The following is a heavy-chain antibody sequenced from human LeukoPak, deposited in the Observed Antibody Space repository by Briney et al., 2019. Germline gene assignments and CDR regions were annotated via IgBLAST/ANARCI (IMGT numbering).Heavy chain of an antibody. V-gene: IGHV1-18*01. J-gene: IGHJ4*02. Sequence: ASVKVSCKASGYTFTSYGISWARQAPGQGLEWMGWISAYNGNTNYAQKLQGRVTMTTDTSTSTAYMELRSLRSDDTAVYYCARGDYSSSWYRPKKGPYYFDYWGQGTLVTVSS. CDR2: ISAYNGNT. CDR1: GYTFTSYG. CDR3: ARGDYSSSWYRPKKGPYYFDY. D-gene: IGHD6-13*01.